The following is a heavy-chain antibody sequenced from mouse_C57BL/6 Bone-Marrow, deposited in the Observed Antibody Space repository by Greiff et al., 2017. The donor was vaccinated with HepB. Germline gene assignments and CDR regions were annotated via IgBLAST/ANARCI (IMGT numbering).Heavy chain of an antibody. CDR3: ARRRDYYGRDWYFDV. CDR1: GFTFSSYT. D-gene: IGHD1-1*01. Sequence: DVKLVESGGGLVKPGGSLKLSCAASGFTFSSYTMSWVRQTPEKRLEWVATISGGGGNTYYPDSVKGRFTISRDNAKNTLYLQMSSLRSEDTALYYWARRRDYYGRDWYFDVWGTGTTVTVSS. CDR2: ISGGGGNT. V-gene: IGHV5-9*01. J-gene: IGHJ1*03.